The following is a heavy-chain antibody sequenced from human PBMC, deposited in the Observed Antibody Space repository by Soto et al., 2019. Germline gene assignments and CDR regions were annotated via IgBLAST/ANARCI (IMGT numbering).Heavy chain of an antibody. D-gene: IGHD1-26*01. CDR3: ARDLSAGGSYFLDAFDI. Sequence: ASVKVSCKASGYTFTSYGISWVRQAPGQGLEWMGRISAYNGNTNYAQKLQGRVTMTTDTSTSTAYMELRSLRSDDTAVYYCARDLSAGGSYFLDAFDIWGQGTMVTVSS. CDR2: ISAYNGNT. J-gene: IGHJ3*02. CDR1: GYTFTSYG. V-gene: IGHV1-18*04.